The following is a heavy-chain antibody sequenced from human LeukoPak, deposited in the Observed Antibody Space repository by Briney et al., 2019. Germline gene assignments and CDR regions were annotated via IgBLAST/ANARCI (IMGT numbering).Heavy chain of an antibody. CDR3: ARENDQGFDY. Sequence: GGSLRLSCAASGFTFSSYAMNWVRQAPGKGLEWVSSFGTRSSSIYYAHSVTGRFIVSRDNAKNSLFLQMNSLRAEDTAVYYCARENDQGFDYWGQGTLVTVSS. J-gene: IGHJ4*02. CDR2: FGTRSSSI. D-gene: IGHD3-16*01. CDR1: GFTFSSYA. V-gene: IGHV3-21*01.